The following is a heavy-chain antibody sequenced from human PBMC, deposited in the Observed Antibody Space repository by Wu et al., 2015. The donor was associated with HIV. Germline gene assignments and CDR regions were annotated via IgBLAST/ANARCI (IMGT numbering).Heavy chain of an antibody. CDR1: GYPFSRYG. V-gene: IGHV1-18*01. D-gene: IGHD3-10*01. CDR2: ISGDNGDT. CDR3: VKTRGSGAYHYFYMDV. Sequence: QEQLEQPGVEVKKSGASVKVSCKASGYPFSRYGISWVRQAPGQGLEWMGWISGDNGDTNYAQKFQGKVTMTTDTLTNTAYLEFRSLKSDDTAVYYCVKTRGSGAYHYFYMDVWGKGTSVTVSS. J-gene: IGHJ6*03.